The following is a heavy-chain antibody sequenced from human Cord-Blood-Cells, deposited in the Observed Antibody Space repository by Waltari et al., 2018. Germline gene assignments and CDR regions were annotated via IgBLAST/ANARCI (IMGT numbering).Heavy chain of an antibody. CDR3: ARSGYSSGWLDAFDI. J-gene: IGHJ3*02. V-gene: IGHV4-4*07. Sequence: QVQLQESGPGLVKPSETLSLTCTVSGGSISSYYWSWIRQPAGKGLEWIGRIYTSGSTNYNPSLKSRVTMSVDTSKNQFSLKLSSVTAADTAVYYCARSGYSSGWLDAFDIWGQGTMVTVSS. D-gene: IGHD6-19*01. CDR1: GGSISSYY. CDR2: IYTSGST.